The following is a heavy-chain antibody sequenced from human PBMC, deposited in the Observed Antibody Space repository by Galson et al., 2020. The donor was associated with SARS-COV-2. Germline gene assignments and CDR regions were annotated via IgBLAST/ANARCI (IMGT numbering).Heavy chain of an antibody. CDR2: IYSTGST. J-gene: IGHJ4*02. V-gene: IGHV4-4*07. D-gene: IGHD4-4*01. Sequence: SETLPLTCTVSGGSMNNYYWNWIRQPAGKGLEWIGRIYSTGSTNYNPSLKSRVTMSVDMSKNQFSLKLRSVTAADTAVYYCARLHDSINYFDYWGQGTLVTVSS. CDR1: GGSMNNYY. CDR3: ARLHDSINYFDY.